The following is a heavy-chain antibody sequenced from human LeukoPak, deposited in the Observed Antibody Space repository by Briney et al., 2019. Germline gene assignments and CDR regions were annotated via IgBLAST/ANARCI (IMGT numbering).Heavy chain of an antibody. Sequence: ASETLSLTCTVSGGSISSYYWSWIRQPAGKGLERIGRIYTSGSTNYNPSLKSRVTMSVDTSKNQFSLKLSSVTAADTAVYYCAREGGYCGGDCYSLDFDYWGQGTLVTVSS. D-gene: IGHD2-21*02. V-gene: IGHV4-4*07. CDR1: GGSISSYY. J-gene: IGHJ4*02. CDR3: AREGGYCGGDCYSLDFDY. CDR2: IYTSGST.